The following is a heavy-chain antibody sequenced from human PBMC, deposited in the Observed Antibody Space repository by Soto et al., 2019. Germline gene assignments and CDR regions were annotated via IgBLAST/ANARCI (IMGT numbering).Heavy chain of an antibody. CDR2: MNPNSGNT. Sequence: QVPLVQSGAEVKKPGASVKVSCKASGYTFTSYDINWVRQATGQGLEWMGWMNPNSGNTGYAQKFQGRVTMTRNTSISTAYMELSSLRSEDTAVYYCASRSSGRVNDAFDIWGQGTMVTVSS. CDR3: ASRSSGRVNDAFDI. J-gene: IGHJ3*02. D-gene: IGHD6-19*01. CDR1: GYTFTSYD. V-gene: IGHV1-8*01.